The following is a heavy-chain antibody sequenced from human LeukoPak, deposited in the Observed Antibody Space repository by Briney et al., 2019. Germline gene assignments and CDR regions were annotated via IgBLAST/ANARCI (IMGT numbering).Heavy chain of an antibody. CDR3: ASGGYYGSGAFHI. CDR1: GGSINSYY. CDR2: ISYSGST. Sequence: SETLSLTCTVSGGSINSYYWSWIRQPPGKGLEWIGYISYSGSTNYSPSLKSRVTISEDTSKNQFNLKLSSVTAADTAVYYCASGGYYGSGAFHIWGQGTMVTVSS. D-gene: IGHD3-10*01. V-gene: IGHV4-59*01. J-gene: IGHJ3*02.